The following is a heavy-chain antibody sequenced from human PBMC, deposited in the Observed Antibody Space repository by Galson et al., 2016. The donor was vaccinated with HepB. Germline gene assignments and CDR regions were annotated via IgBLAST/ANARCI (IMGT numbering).Heavy chain of an antibody. CDR1: GGSISSSNW. CDR2: IFHSGST. CDR3: ARVNVPRILVITGGDYGMDV. D-gene: IGHD3-22*01. V-gene: IGHV4-4*02. Sequence: ETLSLTCAVSGGSISSSNWWSWVRQPPGTGLEWIGEIFHSGSTNYNPSLQSRVTISLDKSKNQFSLRLTSVTAADTAVYYCARVNVPRILVITGGDYGMDVWGQGTTVTVSS. J-gene: IGHJ6*02.